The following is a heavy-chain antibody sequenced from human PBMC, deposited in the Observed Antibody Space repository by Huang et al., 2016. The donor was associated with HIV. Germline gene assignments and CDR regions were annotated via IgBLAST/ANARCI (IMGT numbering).Heavy chain of an antibody. Sequence: EVQLVESGGGLVQPGGSLRLSCAASGFIFSSYDMQWVRQVTGKGLDWVSSMGTSGDTYYPGSVKGRFTISRDNAKNSLYLQMNSLRAGDTAMYYCARVGDYGDYSCDHWGQGTLVTVSP. CDR3: ARVGDYGDYSCDH. D-gene: IGHD4-17*01. V-gene: IGHV3-13*01. CDR2: MGTSGDT. CDR1: GFIFSSYD. J-gene: IGHJ4*02.